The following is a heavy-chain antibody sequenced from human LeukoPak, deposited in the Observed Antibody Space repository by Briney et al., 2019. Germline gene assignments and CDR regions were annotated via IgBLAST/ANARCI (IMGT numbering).Heavy chain of an antibody. CDR2: IYSGGST. Sequence: GGSLRLSCAASGFTVSSNYMSWVRQAPGKGLEWFSVIYSGGSTYYADSVKGRFTISRDNSKNTLYLQMNSLRAEDTAVYYCARAIVVPAAISTITYFDYWGQGTLVTVSS. CDR3: ARAIVVPAAISTITYFDY. D-gene: IGHD2-2*02. CDR1: GFTVSSNY. V-gene: IGHV3-53*01. J-gene: IGHJ4*02.